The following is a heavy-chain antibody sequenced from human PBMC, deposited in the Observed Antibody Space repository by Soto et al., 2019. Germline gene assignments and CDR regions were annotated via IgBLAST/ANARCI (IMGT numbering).Heavy chain of an antibody. D-gene: IGHD2-2*01. V-gene: IGHV3-30*18. Sequence: GGSLRLSCAASGFTFSSYGMHWVRQAPGKGLEWVAVISYDGSNKYYADSVKGRFTISRDNSKNTLYLQMNSLRAEDTAVYYCAKDQVVPAAIPYYYGMDVWGQGTTVTVYS. CDR1: GFTFSSYG. CDR3: AKDQVVPAAIPYYYGMDV. CDR2: ISYDGSNK. J-gene: IGHJ6*02.